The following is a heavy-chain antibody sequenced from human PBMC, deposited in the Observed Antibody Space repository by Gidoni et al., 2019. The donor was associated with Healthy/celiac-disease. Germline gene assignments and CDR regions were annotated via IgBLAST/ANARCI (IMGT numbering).Heavy chain of an antibody. CDR1: GFTFSSYS. CDR3: ATPSIWFGELSFDY. D-gene: IGHD3-10*01. Sequence: EVQLVESGGGLVKPGGSLSLSCAASGFTFSSYSMNWVRQAPGKGLEWVSSSSSSSSYIYYADSVKGRFTISRDNAKNSLYLQMNSLRAEDTAVYYCATPSIWFGELSFDYWGQGTLVTVSS. J-gene: IGHJ4*02. V-gene: IGHV3-21*01. CDR2: SSSSSSYI.